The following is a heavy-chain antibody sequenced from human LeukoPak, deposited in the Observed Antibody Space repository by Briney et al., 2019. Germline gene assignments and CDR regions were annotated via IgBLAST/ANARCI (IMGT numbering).Heavy chain of an antibody. CDR3: ARVEDCSSTSCLGAFDI. D-gene: IGHD2-2*01. CDR2: INHSGST. J-gene: IGHJ3*02. Sequence: SETLSLTCAVYGGSFSGYYWSWIRQPPGKGLEWIGEINHSGSTNYNPSLKSRVTISVDTSKNQFSLKLSSVTAADTAVYYCARVEDCSSTSCLGAFDIWGQGTMVTVSS. CDR1: GGSFSGYY. V-gene: IGHV4-34*01.